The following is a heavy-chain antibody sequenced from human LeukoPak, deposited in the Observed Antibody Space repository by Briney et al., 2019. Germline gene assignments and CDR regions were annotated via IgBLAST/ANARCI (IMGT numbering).Heavy chain of an antibody. Sequence: SETLSLTCTVSGGSISSGGYYWSWIRQHPGKGLEWIGYIYYSGSTYYNPSLKSRVTISVDTSKTQFSLKLSSVTAADTAVYYCARAVEKAAVTTTLFDYWGQGTLVTVSS. J-gene: IGHJ4*02. CDR3: ARAVEKAAVTTTLFDY. V-gene: IGHV4-31*03. CDR2: IYYSGST. CDR1: GGSISSGGYY. D-gene: IGHD4-17*01.